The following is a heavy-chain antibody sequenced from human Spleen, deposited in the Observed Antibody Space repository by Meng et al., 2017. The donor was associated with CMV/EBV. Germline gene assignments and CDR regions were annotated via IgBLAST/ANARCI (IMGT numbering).Heavy chain of an antibody. CDR1: GGTFSSYT. D-gene: IGHD6-6*01. CDR2: IIPILGIA. CDR3: ASGSTGAAVRPDY. Sequence: KASGGTFSSYTISWVRQAPGQGLEWMGRIIPILGIANYAQKFQGRVTITADKSTSTAYMELSSLRSEDTAVYYCASGSTGAAVRPDYWGQGTLVTVSS. J-gene: IGHJ4*02. V-gene: IGHV1-69*02.